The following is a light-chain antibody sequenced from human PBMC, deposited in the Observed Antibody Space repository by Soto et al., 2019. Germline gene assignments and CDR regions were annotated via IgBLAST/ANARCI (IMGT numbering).Light chain of an antibody. CDR1: SSDVGGYNY. Sequence: QSVLPQPASVSGSPGQSITISCTGTSSDVGGYNYVSWYQQHPGRAPELMIYDVTTRPSGVSSRFSGSKSGNTASLTISGLQAKDEADYYCSSYTSIRPLVFGGGTKVTVL. CDR3: SSYTSIRPLV. J-gene: IGLJ2*01. V-gene: IGLV2-14*01. CDR2: DVT.